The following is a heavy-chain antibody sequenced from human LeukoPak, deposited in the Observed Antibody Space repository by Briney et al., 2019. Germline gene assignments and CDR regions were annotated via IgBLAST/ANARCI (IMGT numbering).Heavy chain of an antibody. CDR2: IATNSRSI. J-gene: IGHJ4*02. V-gene: IGHV3-48*01. CDR3: AREGGGSYLHF. Sequence: GGSLRLSCAASGFTFSHYNMNWVRQAPGKGLEWISFIATNSRSIYYADSVKGRFTISRDDAKNSLYLQMSSLGVEDTAVYYCAREGGGSYLHFWGQGTLVTVSS. D-gene: IGHD1-26*01. CDR1: GFTFSHYN.